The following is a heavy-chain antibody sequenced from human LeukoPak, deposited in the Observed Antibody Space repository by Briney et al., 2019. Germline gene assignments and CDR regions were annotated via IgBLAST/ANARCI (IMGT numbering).Heavy chain of an antibody. CDR1: GGTFSSYT. V-gene: IGHV1-69*02. CDR2: IIPILGIA. J-gene: IGHJ4*02. Sequence: SVKVSCKASGGTFSSYTISWVRQAPGQGLEWMGRIIPILGIANYAQKFQGRVTITADKSTSTAYMELSSLRSEDTAVYYCVRVGHCSSTSCYDYWGQGTLVTVSS. D-gene: IGHD2-2*01. CDR3: VRVGHCSSTSCYDY.